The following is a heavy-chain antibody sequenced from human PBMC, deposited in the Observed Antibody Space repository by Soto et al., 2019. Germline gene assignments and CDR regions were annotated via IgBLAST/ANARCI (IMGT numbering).Heavy chain of an antibody. Sequence: ASVKVSCKASGGTSSSYTISWVRQAPGQGLEWMGRIIPILGIANYAQKFQGRVTITADKSTSTAYKELSSLRSEDTAVYYCARDGNGDPIYYYYYYMDVWGKGTTVTVSS. CDR1: GGTSSSYT. D-gene: IGHD4-17*01. CDR3: ARDGNGDPIYYYYYYMDV. J-gene: IGHJ6*03. CDR2: IIPILGIA. V-gene: IGHV1-69*04.